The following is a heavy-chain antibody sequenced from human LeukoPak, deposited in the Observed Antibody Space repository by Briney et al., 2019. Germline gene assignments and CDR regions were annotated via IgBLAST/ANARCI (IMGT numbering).Heavy chain of an antibody. CDR3: AIDPNWGTHS. V-gene: IGHV3-23*01. Sequence: GGSLRLSCAASGFTFSTYTMYWVRHPPGKRLEWVSIIGNNGGGIHYADSVKGRFTISRDNFKNALYLQMNSRRVEDTAVYYCAIDPNWGTHSWGQGVLVTVSS. D-gene: IGHD7-27*01. J-gene: IGHJ4*02. CDR2: IGNNGGGI. CDR1: GFTFSTYT.